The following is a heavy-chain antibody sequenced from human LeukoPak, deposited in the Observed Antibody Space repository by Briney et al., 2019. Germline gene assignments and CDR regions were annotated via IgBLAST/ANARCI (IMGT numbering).Heavy chain of an antibody. V-gene: IGHV5-51*01. J-gene: IGHJ4*02. CDR1: GYSFTSHW. CDR2: IYPDDSDT. CDR3: ARPRSAWYYFDY. D-gene: IGHD6-19*01. Sequence: ESLKISSKASGYSFTSHWIGWVRQMPGKGLEWMGIIYPDDSDTRYNPSFQGQVTISADKSISTAYLQWSSLKASDTAMYYCARPRSAWYYFDYWGQGILVTVSS.